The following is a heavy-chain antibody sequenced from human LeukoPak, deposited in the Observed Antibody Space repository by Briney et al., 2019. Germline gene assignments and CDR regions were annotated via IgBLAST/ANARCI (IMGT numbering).Heavy chain of an antibody. CDR2: ISGSGGST. V-gene: IGHV3-23*01. CDR3: AKDIELRSP. CDR1: GGSFSGYY. D-gene: IGHD3-3*01. J-gene: IGHJ5*02. Sequence: PSETLSLTCAVYGGSFSGYYWSWVRQAPGKGLEWVSAISGSGGSTYYADSVKGRFTISRDNSKNTLYLQMNSLRAEDTAVYYCAKDIELRSPWGQGTLVTVSS.